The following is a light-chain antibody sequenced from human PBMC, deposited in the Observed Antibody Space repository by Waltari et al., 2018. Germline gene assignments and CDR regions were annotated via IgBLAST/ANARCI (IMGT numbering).Light chain of an antibody. V-gene: IGKV3-20*01. CDR3: QQHGTLPAT. CDR2: RAS. CDR1: PSVCSSS. J-gene: IGKJ1*01. Sequence: EIVLTQSPGTAPLSPGERVTLSCRASPSVCSSSLPWYQQKPGQAPRLVIYRASRRATGIPDRFSGSGSGTDFSLTISRLEPEDFAVYYCQQHGTLPATFGQGTKVEIK.